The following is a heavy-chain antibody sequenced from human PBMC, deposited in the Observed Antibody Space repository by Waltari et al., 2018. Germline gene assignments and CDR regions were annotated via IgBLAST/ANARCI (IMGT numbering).Heavy chain of an antibody. V-gene: IGHV4-39*07. CDR1: GGSISSSSYY. Sequence: QLQLQESGPGLVKPSETLSLTCTVSGGSISSSSYYWGWSRPPPGKGLEWIGSIYYSGSTYYNPSLKSRVTISVDTSKNQFSLKLSSVTAADTAVYYCARDDGWELLRTGYFDYWGQGTLVTVSS. CDR2: IYYSGST. J-gene: IGHJ4*02. CDR3: ARDDGWELLRTGYFDY. D-gene: IGHD1-26*01.